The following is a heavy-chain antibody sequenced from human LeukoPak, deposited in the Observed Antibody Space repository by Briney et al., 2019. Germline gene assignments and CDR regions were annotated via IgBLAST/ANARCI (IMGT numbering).Heavy chain of an antibody. CDR3: VRGQTGVSVIVH. CDR1: GFTVSSNY. D-gene: IGHD3-3*01. CDR2: MYSAGHT. J-gene: IGHJ5*02. V-gene: IGHV3-66*01. Sequence: PGGFLRLSCAASGFTVSSNYMSWVRQAPGKGLEWVAVMYSAGHTYYAGSVKGRFTISRDNAKNTLFLQMNSLRVEDTAVYYCVRGQTGVSVIVHWGQGTLVTVSS.